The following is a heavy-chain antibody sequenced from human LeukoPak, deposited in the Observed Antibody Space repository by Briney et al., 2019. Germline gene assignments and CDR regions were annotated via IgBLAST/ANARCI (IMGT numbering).Heavy chain of an antibody. J-gene: IGHJ4*02. Sequence: PSETLSLTCTVSGGSISRSGYYWGWIRQTPGKGLEWIGSIYYSGSTYYKSSLKSRVTISLDTSKNQFSLKLSSVTAADTAVYYCARARHGYIYGYRPNELGHFFDYWGQGTLVTVSS. V-gene: IGHV4-39*07. CDR1: GGSISRSGYY. CDR3: ARARHGYIYGYRPNELGHFFDY. CDR2: IYYSGST. D-gene: IGHD5-18*01.